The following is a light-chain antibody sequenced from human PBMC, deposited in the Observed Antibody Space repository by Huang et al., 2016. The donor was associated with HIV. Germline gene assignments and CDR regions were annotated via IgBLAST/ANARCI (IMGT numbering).Light chain of an antibody. Sequence: QLTQSPSSLSASIGDRVTIACRASHDINTYLAWYPQKPGRAPKLLIYDASTLQTGVPSRFRGFGSGTAFSLTITSLQPDDFAVYYCQQLSAYPLSFGPGTTVD. J-gene: IGKJ3*01. CDR3: QQLSAYPLS. CDR1: HDINTY. CDR2: DAS. V-gene: IGKV1-9*01.